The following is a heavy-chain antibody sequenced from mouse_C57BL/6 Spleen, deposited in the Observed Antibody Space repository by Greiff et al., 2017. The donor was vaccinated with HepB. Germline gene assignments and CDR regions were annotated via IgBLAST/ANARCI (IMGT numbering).Heavy chain of an antibody. Sequence: EVQGVESGGGLVKPGGSLKLSCAASGFTFSSYTMSWVRQTPEKRLEWVATISGGGGNTYYPDSVKGRFTISRDNAKNTLYLQMSSLRSEDTALYYCARRDYGNYGGAMDYWGQGTSVTVSS. CDR1: GFTFSSYT. D-gene: IGHD2-1*01. J-gene: IGHJ4*01. CDR3: ARRDYGNYGGAMDY. V-gene: IGHV5-9*01. CDR2: ISGGGGNT.